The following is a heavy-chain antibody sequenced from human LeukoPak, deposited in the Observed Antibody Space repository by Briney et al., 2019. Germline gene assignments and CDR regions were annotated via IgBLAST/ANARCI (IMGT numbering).Heavy chain of an antibody. CDR1: GYSISSGYY. V-gene: IGHV4-38-2*02. CDR3: ERNGYSYGYGFAFDI. D-gene: IGHD5-18*01. CDR2: IDYSGST. Sequence: SETLSLTCTVSGYSISSGYYWGWIRQPPGRGLEWIASIDYSGSTYYNPSLKSRVTIFVDTSKNQFSLKLRSVTAADTAVYYCERNGYSYGYGFAFDIWGQGTMVTVSS. J-gene: IGHJ3*02.